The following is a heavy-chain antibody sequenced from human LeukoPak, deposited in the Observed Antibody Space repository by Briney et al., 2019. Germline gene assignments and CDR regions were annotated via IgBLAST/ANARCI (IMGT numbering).Heavy chain of an antibody. J-gene: IGHJ4*02. CDR3: TRGWNSD. D-gene: IGHD1-1*01. V-gene: IGHV1-46*01. Sequence: EASVKVSCKASGYTFITYKMHWVRQAPGQGLEWVGIINPSDGDRRNAQKFQGRVTMTRNTSISTAYMELTSLTSGDTAVYYCTRGWNSDWGQGTLVTVSS. CDR2: INPSDGDR. CDR1: GYTFITYK.